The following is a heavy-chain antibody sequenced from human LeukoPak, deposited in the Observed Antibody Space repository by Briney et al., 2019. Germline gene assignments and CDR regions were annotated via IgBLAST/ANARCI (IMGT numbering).Heavy chain of an antibody. D-gene: IGHD3/OR15-3a*01. Sequence: GGSLRLSCAASGFAFSSYAMSWVRQAPGKGLEWGSGISGSGGKTYYADSVKGRFTISRDNFKNTLYLQMNSLRAEDTAVYYCAKDWTGTKPFDLWGRGTLVTVSS. V-gene: IGHV3-23*01. CDR1: GFAFSSYA. J-gene: IGHJ2*01. CDR3: AKDWTGTKPFDL. CDR2: ISGSGGKT.